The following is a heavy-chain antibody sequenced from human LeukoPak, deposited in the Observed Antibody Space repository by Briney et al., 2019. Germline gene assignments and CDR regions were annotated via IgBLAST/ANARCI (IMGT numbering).Heavy chain of an antibody. CDR3: ARDHCATSGCYEDYYNGLDV. D-gene: IGHD2-2*01. V-gene: IGHV1-2*02. J-gene: IGHJ6*02. CDR2: INPDSGGT. Sequence: GASVKVSCKASGYTFSGNYIQWVRQAPGQGVEWMGWINPDSGGTTYAQSFQGRVTMTRDTSISTAYMELSRLTFDDTAVYYCARDHCATSGCYEDYYNGLDVWGQGTTVTVSS. CDR1: GYTFSGNY.